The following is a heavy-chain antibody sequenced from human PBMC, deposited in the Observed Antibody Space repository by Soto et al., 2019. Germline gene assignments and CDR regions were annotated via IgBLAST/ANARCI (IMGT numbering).Heavy chain of an antibody. CDR2: IYWDDDK. Sequence: SGPTLVNPTQTLTLTCTFSGFSLSTSGVGVGWIRQPPGKALEWLALIYWDDDKRYSPSLKSRLTITKDTPKNQVVLTMTNMDPVDTATYYCAHILGLNYDILTGYRCDAFAIWGQGTMVTVSS. V-gene: IGHV2-5*02. CDR3: AHILGLNYDILTGYRCDAFAI. J-gene: IGHJ3*02. D-gene: IGHD3-9*01. CDR1: GFSLSTSGVG.